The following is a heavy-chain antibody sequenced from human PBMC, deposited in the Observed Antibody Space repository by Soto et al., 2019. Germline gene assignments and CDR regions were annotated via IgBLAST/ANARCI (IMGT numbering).Heavy chain of an antibody. Sequence: QVQVVQSGAELKKPGSSVKVSCTSSSNIFSNHGITWGRQAPGQGLEWMGWISAYTGNANYSQKFQGRITMTIDTATRTAYMELRTLLSDETAVYYCATAYYYDSSGYDPYYFDYWGQGTLVTVSS. CDR1: SNIFSNHG. V-gene: IGHV1-18*04. J-gene: IGHJ4*02. CDR3: ATAYYYDSSGYDPYYFDY. CDR2: ISAYTGNA. D-gene: IGHD3-22*01.